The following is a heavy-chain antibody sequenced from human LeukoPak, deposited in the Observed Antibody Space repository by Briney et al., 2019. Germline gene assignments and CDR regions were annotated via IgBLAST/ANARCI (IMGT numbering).Heavy chain of an antibody. CDR2: INGYGSST. CDR3: ARDDARSGGYQYDILDY. V-gene: IGHV3-74*01. CDR1: GFTFVSYW. J-gene: IGHJ4*02. D-gene: IGHD2-15*01. Sequence: GGSLRLSCAASGFTFVSYWMHWVRQAPGKGLVWVSRINGYGSSTDFADSVKGRFTISRDNAKNTLYLQMNSLRAEDTAVYYCARDDARSGGYQYDILDYWGQGTLVTVSS.